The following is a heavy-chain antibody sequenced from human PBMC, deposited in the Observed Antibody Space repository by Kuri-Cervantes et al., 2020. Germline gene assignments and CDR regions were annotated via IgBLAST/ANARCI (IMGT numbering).Heavy chain of an antibody. D-gene: IGHD1-14*01. J-gene: IGHJ4*02. Sequence: GGSLRLSCAASGFTFSSYAMHWVRQAPGKGLEWVAVISSDGINKYSADSVKGRFTISRDNSKNTLYLQMNSLRAEDTAVYYCAKGSPLDYWGQGTLVTVSS. V-gene: IGHV3-30*07. CDR1: GFTFSSYA. CDR2: ISSDGINK. CDR3: AKGSPLDY.